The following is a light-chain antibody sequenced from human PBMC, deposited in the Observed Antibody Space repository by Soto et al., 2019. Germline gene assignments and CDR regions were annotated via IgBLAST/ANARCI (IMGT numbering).Light chain of an antibody. Sequence: DIQMTQSPSFVSASVGDRVIITCRASQSISNHLNWYQQKPGKAPKLLIYAASTLQSGVPSRFSGSGSGTDFTLTISCLQSEDFATYYCQQYYSYPRTFGQGTKVDIK. CDR2: AAS. CDR1: QSISNH. J-gene: IGKJ1*01. CDR3: QQYYSYPRT. V-gene: IGKV1-39*01.